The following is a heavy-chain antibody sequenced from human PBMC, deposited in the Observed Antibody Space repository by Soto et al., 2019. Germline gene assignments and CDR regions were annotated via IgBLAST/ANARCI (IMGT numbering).Heavy chain of an antibody. J-gene: IGHJ3*02. V-gene: IGHV5-51*01. D-gene: IGHD6-19*01. CDR2: IYPGDSDT. CDR3: ARDGQWLVRDAFDI. CDR1: GYSFTSYW. Sequence: PXESLRISRKGSGYSFTSYWIGLVRQMPGKGLEWMGIIYPGDSDTRYSPSFQGQVTISADKSISTAYLQWSSLKASDTAMYYCARDGQWLVRDAFDIWGQGTMVTVSS.